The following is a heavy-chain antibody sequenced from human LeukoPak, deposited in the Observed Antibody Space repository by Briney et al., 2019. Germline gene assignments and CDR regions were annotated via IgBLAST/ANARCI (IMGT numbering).Heavy chain of an antibody. J-gene: IGHJ4*02. CDR1: GFTFGDYA. Sequence: GRSLRLSCSTSGFTFGDYAMSWVRQAPGKGLEWVGFTQAKAYGGATKYAASVNGRFSISRDDSQSIANLQMNDLKTEDTAVYYCTRAPHPRCSSSGCYLDYWGQGTLVTVSS. V-gene: IGHV3-49*04. CDR3: TRAPHPRCSSSGCYLDY. D-gene: IGHD2-2*01. CDR2: TQAKAYGGAT.